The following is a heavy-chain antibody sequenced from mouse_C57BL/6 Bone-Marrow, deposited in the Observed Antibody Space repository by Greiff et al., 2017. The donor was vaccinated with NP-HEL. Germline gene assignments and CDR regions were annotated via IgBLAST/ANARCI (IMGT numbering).Heavy chain of an antibody. J-gene: IGHJ1*03. CDR2: INSDGGST. Sequence: DVQLVESGGGLVQPGESLKLSCESNEYEFPSHDMSWVRKTPEKRLELVAAINSDGGSTYYPDTMERRFIISRDNTKKTLYLQMSSLRSEDTALYYCAGVITTVVATEDWYFDVWGTGTTVTVSS. CDR3: AGVITTVVATEDWYFDV. D-gene: IGHD1-1*01. V-gene: IGHV5-2*01. CDR1: EYEFPSHD.